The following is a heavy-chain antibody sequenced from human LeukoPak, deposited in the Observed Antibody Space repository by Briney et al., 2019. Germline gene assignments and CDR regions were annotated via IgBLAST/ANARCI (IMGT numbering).Heavy chain of an antibody. Sequence: GGSLRLSCAASGFNLRGHWMSWVRQSPGKGLEWVANIKEDGSVTNYVDSVKGRFTISRDNAKNSLYLQINSLRAEDTAVYYCARSSYSSSSSVWGQGTMVTVSS. J-gene: IGHJ3*01. CDR1: GFNLRGHW. V-gene: IGHV3-7*03. CDR3: ARSSYSSSSSV. CDR2: IKEDGSVT. D-gene: IGHD6-6*01.